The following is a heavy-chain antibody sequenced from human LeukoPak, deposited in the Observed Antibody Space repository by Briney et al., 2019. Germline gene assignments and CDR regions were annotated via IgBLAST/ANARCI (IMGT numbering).Heavy chain of an antibody. D-gene: IGHD2-15*01. Sequence: ESLKISCKGSGFSFSTNWIGWVRQMPGKGLEWMGIIYPADSDTRYNSSLQGQVTISADKSITTASLQWSSLKASDTAMYYCARPPSSAASPFDYWGQGTLVTVSS. CDR1: GFSFSTNW. V-gene: IGHV5-51*01. CDR3: ARPPSSAASPFDY. J-gene: IGHJ4*02. CDR2: IYPADSDT.